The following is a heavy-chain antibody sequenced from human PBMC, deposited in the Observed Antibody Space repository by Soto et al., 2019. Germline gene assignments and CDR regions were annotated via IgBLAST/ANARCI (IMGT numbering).Heavy chain of an antibody. J-gene: IGHJ5*02. CDR2: IYYSGST. V-gene: IGHV4-39*01. CDR3: ARHNGDYDFWSGSDGVYNWFDP. D-gene: IGHD3-3*01. Sequence: PSETLSLTCTVSGGSISNSSYYWGWIRQPPGKGLEWIGSIYYSGSTYYNPSLKSRVTISVDTSKNQFSLKLSSVTAADTAVYYCARHNGDYDFWSGSDGVYNWFDPWGQGTLVTVSS. CDR1: GGSISNSSYY.